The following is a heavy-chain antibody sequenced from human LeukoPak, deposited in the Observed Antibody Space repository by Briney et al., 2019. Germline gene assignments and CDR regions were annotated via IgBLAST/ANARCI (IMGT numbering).Heavy chain of an antibody. CDR1: GFIFSNYE. D-gene: IGHD6-13*01. Sequence: GGSLRLSCAASGFIFSNYEMNWVRQAPGKGLEWISYINSGGTPIYYADSVKGRFTMSRDNAKNSLYLQMNSLRAEDTAVYYCVRGAYSSSWLNFDYWGQGTLVTVSS. V-gene: IGHV3-48*03. CDR3: VRGAYSSSWLNFDY. CDR2: INSGGTPI. J-gene: IGHJ4*02.